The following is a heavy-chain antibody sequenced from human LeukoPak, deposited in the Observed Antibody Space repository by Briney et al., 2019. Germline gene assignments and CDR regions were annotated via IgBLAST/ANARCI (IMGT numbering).Heavy chain of an antibody. Sequence: SETLSLTCTVSGGSISSGSYYWSWIRQPAGKGLEWIGRIHTSGNTNYNPSLKSRVTISVDTSKNQFSLNLSSVTAADTAVYYCARADSSSWLKENWFDPWGQGTLVTVSS. CDR3: ARADSSSWLKENWFDP. V-gene: IGHV4-61*02. CDR1: GGSISSGSYY. J-gene: IGHJ5*02. D-gene: IGHD6-13*01. CDR2: IHTSGNT.